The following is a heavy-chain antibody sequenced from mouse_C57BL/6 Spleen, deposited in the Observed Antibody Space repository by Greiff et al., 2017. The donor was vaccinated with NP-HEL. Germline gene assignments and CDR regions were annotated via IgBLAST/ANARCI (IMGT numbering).Heavy chain of an antibody. CDR2: ISYSGST. CDR3: ASKLTGKGYWYFDV. Sequence: EVQLVESGPGMVKPSQSLSLTCTVTGYSITSGYDWHWIRHFPGNKLEWMGYISYSGSTNYNPSLKSRISITHDTSKNHFFLKLNSVTTEDTATYYCASKLTGKGYWYFDVWGTGTTVTVSS. D-gene: IGHD4-1*01. J-gene: IGHJ1*03. CDR1: GYSITSGYD. V-gene: IGHV3-1*01.